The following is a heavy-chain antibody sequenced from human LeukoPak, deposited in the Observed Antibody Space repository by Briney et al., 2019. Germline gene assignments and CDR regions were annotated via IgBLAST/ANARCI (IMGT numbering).Heavy chain of an antibody. CDR3: ARGGSYLSAFDI. CDR1: GYTFSSYY. J-gene: IGHJ3*02. CDR2: INPSGGST. Sequence: ASVKVSCKASGYTFSSYYLHWVRQAPGQGLEWMGVINPSGGSTGYAQKFQGRVTMTRDTSTSTVYMELSSLRSEDTAVYYCARGGSYLSAFDIWGQGTMVTVSS. D-gene: IGHD1-26*01. V-gene: IGHV1-46*01.